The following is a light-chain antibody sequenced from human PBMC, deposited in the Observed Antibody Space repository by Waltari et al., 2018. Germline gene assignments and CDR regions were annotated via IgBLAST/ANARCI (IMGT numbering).Light chain of an antibody. CDR1: QSVSSS. J-gene: IGKJ4*01. CDR3: QQRRNWPSVT. Sequence: EIVLTQSPATLSLSPGEGATLSCRASQSVSSSLAWYRQKPGQAPRLLIYDSSIRATGIPARFSGSGSGTDFTLTISTLEPEDFAVYYCQQRRNWPSVTFGGGTKVEIK. CDR2: DSS. V-gene: IGKV3-11*01.